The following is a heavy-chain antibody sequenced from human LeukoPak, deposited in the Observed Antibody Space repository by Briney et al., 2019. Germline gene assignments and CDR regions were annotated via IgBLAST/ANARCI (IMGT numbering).Heavy chain of an antibody. CDR2: IYPGDSDT. CDR3: ARHFTPTSGSYGDFDY. V-gene: IGHV5-51*01. D-gene: IGHD1-26*01. Sequence: GASLQISCKGSGYSFTSYWIGWGRPMPGKGLEWMGIIYPGDSDTRYSPSFQGQVTISADKSISTAYLQWSSLKASDTAMYYCARHFTPTSGSYGDFDYWGQGTLVTVSS. CDR1: GYSFTSYW. J-gene: IGHJ4*02.